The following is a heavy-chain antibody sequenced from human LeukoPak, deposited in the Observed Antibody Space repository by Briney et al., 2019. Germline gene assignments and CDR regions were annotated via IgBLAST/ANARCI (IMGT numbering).Heavy chain of an antibody. Sequence: PGGSLRLSCAASGFTFSTYAMHWVRQAPGKGLEWVALISYDGSNKYYADSVKGRFTISRDNSKNTLYLQMNSLRAEDTAVYYCAKDPSSYYYDSSGYYPGYWGQGTLVTVSS. CDR1: GFTFSTYA. CDR2: ISYDGSNK. CDR3: AKDPSSYYYDSSGYYPGY. D-gene: IGHD3-22*01. V-gene: IGHV3-30*18. J-gene: IGHJ4*02.